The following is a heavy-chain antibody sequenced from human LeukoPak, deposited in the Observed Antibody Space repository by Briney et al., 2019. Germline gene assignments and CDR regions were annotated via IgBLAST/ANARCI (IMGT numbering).Heavy chain of an antibody. V-gene: IGHV3-7*01. CDR3: ARVPGVTRYFDY. D-gene: IGHD4-23*01. CDR1: GFTFTCCW. J-gene: IGHJ4*02. Sequence: GGSLRLSCAASGFTFTCCWMSWVRQAPGKGLEWVASIKQDGRGKFYADSVKGRFTISRDNAKNSLYLQMNSLRAEDTAVYYCARVPGVTRYFDYWGQGNLVTVSS. CDR2: IKQDGRGK.